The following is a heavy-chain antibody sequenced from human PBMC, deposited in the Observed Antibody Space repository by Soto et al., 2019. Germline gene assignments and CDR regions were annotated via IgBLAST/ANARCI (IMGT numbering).Heavy chain of an antibody. D-gene: IGHD2-21*01. J-gene: IGHJ4*02. Sequence: QVQLVQSGAEVKKPGASVKVSCKASGYTFTSYGISWVRQAPGQGLEWMGWISAYNGNTNYAQKPQGRXTXTXXTSTSTAYMELRSRRSDDTAVYYCARDLNSGAVDYWGQGTLVTVSS. CDR2: ISAYNGNT. CDR3: ARDLNSGAVDY. V-gene: IGHV1-18*01. CDR1: GYTFTSYG.